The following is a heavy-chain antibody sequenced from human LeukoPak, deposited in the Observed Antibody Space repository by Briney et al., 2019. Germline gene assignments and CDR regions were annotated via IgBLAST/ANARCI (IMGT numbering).Heavy chain of an antibody. CDR2: ISWNSGSI. J-gene: IGHJ4*02. Sequence: GRSLRLSCAASGFTFDDYAMHWVRQAPGKGLEWVSGISWNSGSIGYADSVKGRFTISRDNAKNSLYLQMNSLRAEDTAVYYCAKSMIVVAPEPFDYWGQGTLVTVSS. V-gene: IGHV3-9*01. D-gene: IGHD3-22*01. CDR1: GFTFDDYA. CDR3: AKSMIVVAPEPFDY.